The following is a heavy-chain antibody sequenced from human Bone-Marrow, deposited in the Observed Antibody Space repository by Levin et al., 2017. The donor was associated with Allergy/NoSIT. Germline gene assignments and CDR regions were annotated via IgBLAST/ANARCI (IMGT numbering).Heavy chain of an antibody. D-gene: IGHD3-10*01. V-gene: IGHV3-66*02. CDR2: FYSGGTT. Sequence: ETLSLTCAVTGFTVSSNYMNWVRQAPGKGLEWVSAFYSGGTTYYADSVKGRFTISRDNSKNTLYLHMNSLRGEDTAVYYCARDRGSGSYYLDYWGQGTLVTVSS. CDR3: ARDRGSGSYYLDY. J-gene: IGHJ4*02. CDR1: GFTVSSNY.